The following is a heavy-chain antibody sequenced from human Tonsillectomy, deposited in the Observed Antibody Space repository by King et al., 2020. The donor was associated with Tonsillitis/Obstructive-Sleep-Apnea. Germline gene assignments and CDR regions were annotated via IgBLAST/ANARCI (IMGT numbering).Heavy chain of an antibody. CDR1: GFTFSSYS. CDR2: ISSSSSYI. D-gene: IGHD3-3*01. CDR3: ARDGTGDYDFWSGYRSHNWFDP. V-gene: IGHV3-21*01. J-gene: IGHJ5*02. Sequence: VQLVESGGGLVKPGGSLRLSCAASGFTFSSYSMNWVRQAPGKGLEWVSSISSSSSYIYYADSVKGRFTISRDNAKNSLYLQMNRLRAEDTAVYYCARDGTGDYDFWSGYRSHNWFDPWGQGTLVTVSS.